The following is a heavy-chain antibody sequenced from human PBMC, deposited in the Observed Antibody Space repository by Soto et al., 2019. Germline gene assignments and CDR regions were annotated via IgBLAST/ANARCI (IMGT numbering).Heavy chain of an antibody. CDR1: GGSFSGYY. Sequence: KPSETLSLTCAVYGGSFSGYYWSWIRQPPGKGLEWIGEINHSGSTNYNPSLKSRVTISVDTSKNQFSLKLSSVTAADTAVYYCARRGGYSYGAFDIWGQGTMVTVSS. V-gene: IGHV4-34*01. CDR2: INHSGST. D-gene: IGHD5-18*01. CDR3: ARRGGYSYGAFDI. J-gene: IGHJ3*02.